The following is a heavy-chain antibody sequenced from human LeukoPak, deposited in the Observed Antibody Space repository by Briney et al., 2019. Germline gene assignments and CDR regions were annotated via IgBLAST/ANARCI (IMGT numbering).Heavy chain of an antibody. CDR3: AKDRSTGYSYGNEIIDY. Sequence: GGSLRLSCAASGFTFSSYGMHWVRQAPGKGLEWVAFIRYDGSNKYYADSVKGRFTISRDNSKNTLYLQMNSLRAEDTAVYYCAKDRSTGYSYGNEIIDYWGQGTLVTVSS. CDR1: GFTFSSYG. D-gene: IGHD5-18*01. J-gene: IGHJ4*02. CDR2: IRYDGSNK. V-gene: IGHV3-30*02.